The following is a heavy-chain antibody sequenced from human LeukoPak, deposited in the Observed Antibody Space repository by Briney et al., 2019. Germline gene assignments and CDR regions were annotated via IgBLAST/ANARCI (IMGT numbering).Heavy chain of an antibody. V-gene: IGHV4-59*08. CDR1: GGSISNYY. CDR2: IYYTGSN. D-gene: IGHD5-18*01. Sequence: SETLSLTCTVSGGSISNYYWTWIRQPPGKGLEWIGYIYYTGSNNYNPSLKSRVTISVDTSKNQFSLNLSSVTAADTAVYYCARYSYGGSYFDYWGQGAVVTVSS. CDR3: ARYSYGGSYFDY. J-gene: IGHJ4*02.